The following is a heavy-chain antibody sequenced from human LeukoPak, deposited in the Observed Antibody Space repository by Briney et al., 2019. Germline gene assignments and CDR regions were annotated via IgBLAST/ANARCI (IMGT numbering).Heavy chain of an antibody. CDR2: ITSSSSYA. J-gene: IGHJ5*02. CDR1: GFTFSTYN. CDR3: ARSYYYDSSGYYFIPHNWFDP. V-gene: IGHV3-21*04. D-gene: IGHD3-22*01. Sequence: PGGSLRLSCEASGFTFSTYNMNWVRQAPGKRLEWVSSITSSSSYAFYADSVKGRFTISRDNAKSSLYLQMNNLRAEDTAVYYCARSYYYDSSGYYFIPHNWFDPWGQGTLVTVSS.